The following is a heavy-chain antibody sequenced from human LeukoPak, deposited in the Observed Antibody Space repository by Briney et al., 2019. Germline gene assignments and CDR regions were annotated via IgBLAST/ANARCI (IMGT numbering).Heavy chain of an antibody. CDR3: AKEGDYASFVDY. CDR2: ISGSSGII. V-gene: IGHV3-48*01. J-gene: IGHJ4*02. Sequence: PGGSLRLSCAASGFTFNTYTMNWVRQAPGKGLEWVSYISGSSGIIDYADSVRGRFTISRDNAKNSLYLQMNSLRAEDTAVYYCAKEGDYASFVDYWGQGTLVTVSS. D-gene: IGHD4-17*01. CDR1: GFTFNTYT.